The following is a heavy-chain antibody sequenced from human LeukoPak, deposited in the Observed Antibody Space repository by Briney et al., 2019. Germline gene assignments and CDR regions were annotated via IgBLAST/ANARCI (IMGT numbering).Heavy chain of an antibody. V-gene: IGHV5-51*01. D-gene: IGHD2-15*01. J-gene: IGHJ6*04. Sequence: GESLKISCKGSGYSFTSYWIGWVRQMPGKGLEWMGIIYPGDSDTRYSPSFQGQVTIPADKSISTAYLQWSSLKASDTAMYYCAINLRCCVGGCYPIISLYYYYGMDVWGKGPTVTVSS. CDR1: GYSFTSYW. CDR2: IYPGDSDT. CDR3: AINLRCCVGGCYPIISLYYYYGMDV.